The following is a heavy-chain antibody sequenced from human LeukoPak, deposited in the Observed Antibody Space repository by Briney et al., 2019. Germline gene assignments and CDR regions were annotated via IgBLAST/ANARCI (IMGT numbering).Heavy chain of an antibody. CDR1: GFTFAEYT. D-gene: IGHD6-19*01. J-gene: IGHJ4*02. CDR3: VKDLVAASENVRGWYPMDY. Sequence: GGSLRLSCAASGFTFAEYTMHWVRQAPGKGLEWVSLISWNGARIHYGDSVKGRFTISRDNSKNSLYLQMNSLRTEDTTLYYCVKDLVAASENVRGWYPMDYWGQGTLVTVSS. CDR2: ISWNGARI. V-gene: IGHV3-43*01.